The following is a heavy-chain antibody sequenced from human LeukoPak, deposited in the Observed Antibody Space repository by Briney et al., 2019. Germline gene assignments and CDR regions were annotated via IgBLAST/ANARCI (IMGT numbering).Heavy chain of an antibody. D-gene: IGHD6-19*01. CDR2: IYPGDSDT. CDR3: ARHREGQWLAYYYYYGMDV. V-gene: IGHV5-51*01. J-gene: IGHJ6*02. Sequence: GESLKISCKGSGYSFTSYWIGWVRQMPGKGLEWMGIIYPGDSDTRYSPSFQGQVTISADKSISTAYLQWSSLKASDTAMCYCARHREGQWLAYYYYYGMDVWGQGTTVTVSS. CDR1: GYSFTSYW.